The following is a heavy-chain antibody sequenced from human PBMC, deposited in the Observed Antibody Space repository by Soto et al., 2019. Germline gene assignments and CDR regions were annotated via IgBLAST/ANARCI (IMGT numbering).Heavy chain of an antibody. D-gene: IGHD2-2*01. V-gene: IGHV4-59*01. CDR2: IYYSGTT. CDR3: ARGYSTIWYRVDY. Sequence: SETLSLTCTVSGGSISNYCWSWIRQPPGKGLEWIGYIYYSGTTYYNPSLKSRVTISEDTSKNQFSLKLTSVTAADTAVYYCARGYSTIWYRVDYWGQGILVTVST. J-gene: IGHJ4*02. CDR1: GGSISNYC.